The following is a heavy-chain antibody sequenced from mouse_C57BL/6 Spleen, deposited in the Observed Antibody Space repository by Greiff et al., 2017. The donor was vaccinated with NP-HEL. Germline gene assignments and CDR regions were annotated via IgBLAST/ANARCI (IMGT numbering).Heavy chain of an antibody. V-gene: IGHV1-52*01. CDR3: ARDDSSGYFDY. J-gene: IGHJ2*01. D-gene: IGHD3-2*02. CDR1: GYTFTSYW. Sequence: QVQLQQPGAELVRPGSSVKLSCKASGYTFTSYWMHWVKQRPIQGLEWIGNIDPSDSETHYNQKFKDKATLTVDKSSSTAYMQLSSLTSEDSAVYYWARDDSSGYFDYWGQGTTLTVSS. CDR2: IDPSDSET.